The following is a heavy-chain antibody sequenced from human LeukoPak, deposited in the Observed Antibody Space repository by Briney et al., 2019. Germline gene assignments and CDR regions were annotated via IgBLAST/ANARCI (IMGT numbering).Heavy chain of an antibody. CDR2: INPNSGGT. V-gene: IGHV1-2*02. Sequence: ASVKVSCKASGYTFTGYYMHWVRQAPGQGLEWMGWINPNSGGTNYAQKFQGRVTMTRNTSISTAYMELSSLRSEDTAVYYCARGIAVAALLSDAFDIWGQGTMVTVSS. D-gene: IGHD6-19*01. CDR1: GYTFTGYY. J-gene: IGHJ3*02. CDR3: ARGIAVAALLSDAFDI.